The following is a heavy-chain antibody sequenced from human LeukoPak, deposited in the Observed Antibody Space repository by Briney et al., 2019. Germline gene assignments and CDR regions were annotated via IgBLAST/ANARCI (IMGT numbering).Heavy chain of an antibody. Sequence: GGSLRLSCAASGFTFSSYAMHWVRQAPGKGLEWVAVISYDGSNKYYADSVKGRFTISRDNSKNTLYLQMNSLRAEDTAVYYCAKPEGVATQNPLFDYWGQGTLVTVSS. CDR3: AKPEGVATQNPLFDY. D-gene: IGHD5-12*01. CDR1: GFTFSSYA. CDR2: ISYDGSNK. V-gene: IGHV3-30*18. J-gene: IGHJ4*02.